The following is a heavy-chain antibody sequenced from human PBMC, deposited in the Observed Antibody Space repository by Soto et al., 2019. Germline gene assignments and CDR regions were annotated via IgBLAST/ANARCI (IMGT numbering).Heavy chain of an antibody. CDR3: AHQVWFGELSPLYYYYYMDV. J-gene: IGHJ6*03. D-gene: IGHD3-10*01. CDR1: GFSLSTSGVG. V-gene: IGHV2-5*02. Sequence: SGPTLVNPTQTLTLTCTFSGFSLSTSGVGVGWIRQPPGKALEWLALIYWDDDKRYSPSLKSRLTITKDTSKNQVVLTMTNMDPVDTATYYCAHQVWFGELSPLYYYYYMDVWGKGTTVTVSS. CDR2: IYWDDDK.